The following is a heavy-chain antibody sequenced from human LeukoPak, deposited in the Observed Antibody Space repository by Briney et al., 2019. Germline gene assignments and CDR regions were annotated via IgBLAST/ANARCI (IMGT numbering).Heavy chain of an antibody. Sequence: GESLKISCKGSGYTFTGYYMHWVRQAPGQGLEWMGWINPNSGGTNYAQKFQGRVTMTRDTSISTAYMELSRLRSDDTAVYYCARFGSYGYFDYWGQGTLVTVSS. CDR3: ARFGSYGYFDY. J-gene: IGHJ4*02. CDR1: GYTFTGYY. CDR2: INPNSGGT. V-gene: IGHV1-2*02. D-gene: IGHD1-26*01.